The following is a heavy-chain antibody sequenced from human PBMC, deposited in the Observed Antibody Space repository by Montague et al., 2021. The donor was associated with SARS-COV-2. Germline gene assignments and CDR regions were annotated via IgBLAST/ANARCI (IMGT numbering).Heavy chain of an antibody. V-gene: IGHV4-61*01. J-gene: IGHJ4*02. Sequence: SETLSLTCTVSGGSVNSGSYHWNWIRQPPGKGLEWIGYIYYSGSTSYNPSLKSRVTISLDTSKNQFSLNLTSVTAADTALYFCASGLEIHDFLSGYYIGDWGQGTLVTVSS. CDR3: ASGLEIHDFLSGYYIGD. CDR1: GGSVNSGSYH. D-gene: IGHD3-3*01. CDR2: IYYSGST.